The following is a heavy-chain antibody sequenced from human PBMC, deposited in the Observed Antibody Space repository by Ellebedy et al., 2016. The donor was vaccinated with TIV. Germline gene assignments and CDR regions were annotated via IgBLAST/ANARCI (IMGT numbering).Heavy chain of an antibody. Sequence: SETLSLTCTVSGGAISGTGWWSWVRQPPGKGLEWIGEIYHNGSTNCNPSLKSRVTISVDKSKNQFSLKLSSVTAADTAVYYCARRERWLRSAFWDHWGQGTLVIVSS. CDR3: ARRERWLRSAFWDH. J-gene: IGHJ4*02. CDR1: GGAISGTGW. V-gene: IGHV4-4*02. CDR2: IYHNGST. D-gene: IGHD5-12*01.